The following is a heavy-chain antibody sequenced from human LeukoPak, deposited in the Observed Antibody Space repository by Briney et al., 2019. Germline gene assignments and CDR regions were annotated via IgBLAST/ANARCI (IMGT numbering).Heavy chain of an antibody. J-gene: IGHJ6*04. Sequence: GGSLRLSCAASGFTFSTYGMHWVRQAPGKGLEWLAAISDDGSNKYSADSVKGRFTISRDNAKNSLYLQMNSLRAEDTAVYYCAELGITMIGGVWGKGTTVTISS. CDR1: GFTFSTYG. CDR2: ISDDGSNK. CDR3: AELGITMIGGV. V-gene: IGHV3-30*18. D-gene: IGHD3-10*02.